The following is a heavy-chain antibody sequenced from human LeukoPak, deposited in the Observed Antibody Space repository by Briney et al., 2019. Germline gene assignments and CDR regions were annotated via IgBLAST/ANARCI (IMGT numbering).Heavy chain of an antibody. D-gene: IGHD1-26*01. Sequence: SVKVSCKASGGTFSSYAISWVRQAPGQGLEWMGGIIPIFGTANYAQKFQGRVTITAVESMSTAYMELSSLRSEDTAVYYCARESVVGATMDYWGQGTLVTVSS. CDR3: ARESVVGATMDY. V-gene: IGHV1-69*13. J-gene: IGHJ4*02. CDR1: GGTFSSYA. CDR2: IIPIFGTA.